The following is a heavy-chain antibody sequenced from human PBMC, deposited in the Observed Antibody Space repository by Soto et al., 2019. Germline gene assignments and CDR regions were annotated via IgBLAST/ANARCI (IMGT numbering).Heavy chain of an antibody. V-gene: IGHV3-23*01. CDR1: GFTFSSYA. CDR3: AKFYCISTTCQEPAGKSTGGFDI. CDR2: ISANSHNT. D-gene: IGHD2-2*01. J-gene: IGHJ3*02. Sequence: VQLLESGGGLVQPGGSLRLSCAASGFTFSSYAMSWVRQAPGRGLEWVSGISANSHNTYHADSVKGRFTISRDNSKKTVFLQMNSLRVEDTAADFCAKFYCISTTCQEPAGKSTGGFDIWGQGTLVTVS.